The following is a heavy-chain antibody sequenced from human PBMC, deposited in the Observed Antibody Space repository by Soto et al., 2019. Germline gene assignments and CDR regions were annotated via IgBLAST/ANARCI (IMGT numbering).Heavy chain of an antibody. CDR1: GLTFSKYW. Sequence: GGSLRLSCATSGLTFSKYWMTWVRQAPGKGLEWVATIKHDGSEKSNLDSVEGRFTISRDNAKNSLSLQMNSLRVEDTAVYFCASVPGSPGYHGLDVWGQGTTVTVSS. CDR2: IKHDGSEK. V-gene: IGHV3-7*03. J-gene: IGHJ6*02. CDR3: ASVPGSPGYHGLDV. D-gene: IGHD6-19*01.